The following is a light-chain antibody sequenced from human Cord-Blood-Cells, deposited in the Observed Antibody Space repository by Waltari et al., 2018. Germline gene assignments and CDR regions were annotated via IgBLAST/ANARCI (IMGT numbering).Light chain of an antibody. J-gene: IGLJ1*01. CDR3: SSYTSSSTYV. V-gene: IGLV2-18*02. CDR1: XSDVGSYNR. CDR2: EVS. Sequence: QSALTQPPSVSGSPGXXXXXXXXXXXSDVGSYNRVSWYQQPPGTAPKLMIYEVSNRPSGVPYRFSGSKSGNTASLTISGLQAEDEADYYCSSYTSSSTYVFGTGTKVTVL.